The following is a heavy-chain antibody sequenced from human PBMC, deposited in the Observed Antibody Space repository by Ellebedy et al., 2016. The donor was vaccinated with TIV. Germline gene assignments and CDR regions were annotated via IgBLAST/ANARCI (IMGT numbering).Heavy chain of an antibody. D-gene: IGHD3-10*01. CDR3: ARDSGRRRSWDNDY. V-gene: IGHV3-53*01. CDR1: GFPVTTNY. Sequence: GESLKISCAASGFPVTTNYMNWVRQAPGKGLEWVSVIFSAADGGETHYADPVKGRFTISRDNSRNTVYLQVNNLRAEDTAVYYCARDSGRRRSWDNDYWGQGTLVTVSS. CDR2: IFSAADGGET. J-gene: IGHJ4*02.